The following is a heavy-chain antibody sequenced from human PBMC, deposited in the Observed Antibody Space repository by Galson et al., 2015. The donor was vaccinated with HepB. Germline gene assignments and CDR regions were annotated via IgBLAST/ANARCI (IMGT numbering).Heavy chain of an antibody. D-gene: IGHD5-12*01. Sequence: SLRLSCAASTFIFSTYSMDWVRQAPGKGLEWVSYISSSSTTIYYADSVKGRFTISRDNSKNTLYLQMNSLRAEDTAVYYCGLGVATDYWGLGTLVAVSS. V-gene: IGHV3-48*01. CDR3: GLGVATDY. J-gene: IGHJ4*02. CDR2: ISSSSTTI. CDR1: TFIFSTYS.